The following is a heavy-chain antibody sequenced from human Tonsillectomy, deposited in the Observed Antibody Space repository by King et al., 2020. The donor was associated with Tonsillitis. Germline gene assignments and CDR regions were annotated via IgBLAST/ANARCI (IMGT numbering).Heavy chain of an antibody. D-gene: IGHD3-22*01. CDR2: ISGSDGGT. Sequence: EVQLVQSGGGMVQPGGSLRLSCAASGFTFSSYAMSWVRQAPGKGLDWVSGISGSDGGTFYADSVKGRFTISRDNSKNTVSLQMNSLRAEDTAVYYCARDLGNYYDSSGYYFFHSWGQGTLVTVSS. CDR3: ARDLGNYYDSSGYYFFHS. CDR1: GFTFSSYA. J-gene: IGHJ4*02. V-gene: IGHV3-23*04.